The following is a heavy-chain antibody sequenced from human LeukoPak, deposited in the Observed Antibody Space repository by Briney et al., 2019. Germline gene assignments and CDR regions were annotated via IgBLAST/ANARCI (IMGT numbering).Heavy chain of an antibody. D-gene: IGHD4-17*01. CDR2: ISYDGSNK. CDR3: AKDTWLYGDLDY. Sequence: GGSLRLSCAASGFTFSSYGMHWVRQAPGKGLEWVAVISYDGSNKYYADSVKGRFTISRDNSKNTLYLQMNSLRAEDTAVYYCAKDTWLYGDLDYWGPGTLVTVSS. CDR1: GFTFSSYG. V-gene: IGHV3-30*18. J-gene: IGHJ4*02.